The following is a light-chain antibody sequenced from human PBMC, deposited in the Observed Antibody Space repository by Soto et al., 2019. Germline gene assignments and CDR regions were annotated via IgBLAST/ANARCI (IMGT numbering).Light chain of an antibody. V-gene: IGKV1-5*01. Sequence: DIQMTQSPSTLSASLGDRLSITCRASQSVSNWLAWYQQKPGIAPNLLIYDASTLESGVPSRFSGSGSGTEFTLTISSLQPDDFATYYCQQYVTSPWAFGQGTKVAIE. J-gene: IGKJ1*01. CDR1: QSVSNW. CDR2: DAS. CDR3: QQYVTSPWA.